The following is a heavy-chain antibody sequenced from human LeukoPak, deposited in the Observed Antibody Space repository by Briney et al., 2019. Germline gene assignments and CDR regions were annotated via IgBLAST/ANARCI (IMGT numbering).Heavy chain of an antibody. Sequence: ASVKVSCKASGYTFTSYGISWVRQAPGQGLEWMGWISAYNGNTNYAQKLQGRVTMTRDTSTSTVYMELSSLRSEDTAVYYCARDSDYGDYVGGFDPWGQGTLVTVSS. J-gene: IGHJ5*02. CDR1: GYTFTSYG. V-gene: IGHV1-18*01. CDR3: ARDSDYGDYVGGFDP. D-gene: IGHD4-17*01. CDR2: ISAYNGNT.